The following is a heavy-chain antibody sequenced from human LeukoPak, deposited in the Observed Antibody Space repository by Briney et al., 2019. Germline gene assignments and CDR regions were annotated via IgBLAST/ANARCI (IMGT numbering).Heavy chain of an antibody. CDR2: IFYSGST. CDR3: AKSNGYGLVDI. CDR1: GGSISSYY. D-gene: IGHD3-10*01. V-gene: IGHV4-59*04. J-gene: IGHJ3*02. Sequence: NPSETLSLTCTVSGGSISSYYWGWVRQPPGKGLEWIGNIFYSGSTYYSPPLKSRLTISLDTSRNQFSLRLNSVTAADTAVYYCAKSNGYGLVDIWGQGTMVTVSS.